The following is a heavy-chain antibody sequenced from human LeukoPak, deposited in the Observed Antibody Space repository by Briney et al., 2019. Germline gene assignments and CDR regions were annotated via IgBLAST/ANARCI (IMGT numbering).Heavy chain of an antibody. CDR2: ISGSGGST. Sequence: GGSLRPSCAASGFTFSSYAMSWVRQAPGKGLEWVSAISGSGGSTYYADSVKGRFTISRDNSKNTLYLQMNSLRAEDTAVYYCAKDPSNAARGRGIYFDYWGQGTLVTVSS. CDR1: GFTFSSYA. CDR3: AKDPSNAARGRGIYFDY. D-gene: IGHD3-10*01. V-gene: IGHV3-23*01. J-gene: IGHJ4*02.